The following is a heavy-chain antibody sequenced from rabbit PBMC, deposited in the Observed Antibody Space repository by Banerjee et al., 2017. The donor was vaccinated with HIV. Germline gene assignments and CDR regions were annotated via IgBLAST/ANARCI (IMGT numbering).Heavy chain of an antibody. V-gene: IGHV1S40*01. CDR1: GFSFSSYYY. CDR2: IYTGDGNT. J-gene: IGHJ4*01. D-gene: IGHD6-1*01. CDR3: AKDYYTYAFTGYAFNL. Sequence: QSLEESGGDLVKPGASLTLTCTASGFSFSSYYYMCWVRQAPGKGLEWIACIYTGDGNTYYATWAKGRFTISKTSSTTVTLQMTSLTAADTATYFCAKDYYTYAFTGYAFNLWGPGTLVTVS.